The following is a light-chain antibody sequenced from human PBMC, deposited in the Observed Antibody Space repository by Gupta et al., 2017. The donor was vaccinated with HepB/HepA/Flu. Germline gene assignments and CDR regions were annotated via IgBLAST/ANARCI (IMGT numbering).Light chain of an antibody. CDR3: QQRSNGRPKQF. CDR1: QSVSSY. J-gene: IGKJ5*01. CDR2: DAS. V-gene: IGKV3-11*01. Sequence: EIVLTQSPATLSLAPGERATLSCRASQSVSSYLAWYQQKPGQAPMLLIYDASNRATGIRARFSGSGDGTDFTLTISSLEPEDFAVYYCQQRSNGRPKQFFGQGTLMEIK.